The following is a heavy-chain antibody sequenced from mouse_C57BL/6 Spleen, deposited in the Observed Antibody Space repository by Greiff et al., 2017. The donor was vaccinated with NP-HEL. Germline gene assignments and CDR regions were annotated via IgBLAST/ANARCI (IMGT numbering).Heavy chain of an antibody. J-gene: IGHJ4*01. CDR3: TRFLWGSAMDY. Sequence: VQLVESGAELVRPGASVTLSCKASGYTFTDYEMHWVKQTPVHGLEWIGAIDPETGGTAYNQKFKGKAILTADKSSSTAYMELRSLTSEDSAVYYCTRFLWGSAMDYWGQGTSVTVAS. CDR2: IDPETGGT. D-gene: IGHD1-1*02. CDR1: GYTFTDYE. V-gene: IGHV1-15*01.